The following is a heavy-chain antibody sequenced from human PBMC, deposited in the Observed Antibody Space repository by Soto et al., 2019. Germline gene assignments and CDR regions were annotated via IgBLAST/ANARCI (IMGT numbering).Heavy chain of an antibody. D-gene: IGHD3-10*01. J-gene: IGHJ6*03. Sequence: PSETLSLTCAVYGGSFSGYYWSWIRQPPGKGLEWIGEINHSGSTNYNPSLKSRVTISVDTSKNQFSLKLSSVTAADTAVYYCARGGSYYYGSGSYQDYYYYMDVWGTGTTVTVSS. CDR1: GGSFSGYY. CDR2: INHSGST. V-gene: IGHV4-34*01. CDR3: ARGGSYYYGSGSYQDYYYYMDV.